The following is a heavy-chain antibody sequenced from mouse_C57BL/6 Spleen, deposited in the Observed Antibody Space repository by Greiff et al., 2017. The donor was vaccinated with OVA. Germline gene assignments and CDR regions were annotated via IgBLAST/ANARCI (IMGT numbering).Heavy chain of an antibody. Sequence: VQLQQPGAELVKPGASVKLSCKASGYTFTSHWMHWVKQRPGRGLEWIGRIDPNSGGTKYNEKFKSKATLTVDKPSSTAYMQLSSLTSEDSAVYYCASSYYSNFYFDYWGQGTTLTVSS. D-gene: IGHD2-5*01. CDR1: GYTFTSHW. V-gene: IGHV1-72*01. J-gene: IGHJ2*01. CDR2: IDPNSGGT. CDR3: ASSYYSNFYFDY.